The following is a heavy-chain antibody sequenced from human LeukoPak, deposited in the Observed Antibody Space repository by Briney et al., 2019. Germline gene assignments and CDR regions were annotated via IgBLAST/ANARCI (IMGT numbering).Heavy chain of an antibody. CDR1: GFTFSSYG. D-gene: IGHD6-13*01. CDR3: ATEGFVVAAAGHIGYFQH. V-gene: IGHV3-33*01. Sequence: PGGSLRLSCAASGFTFSSYGMHWVRQAPGKGLDWVGDIWYDGGDKYYADSVKGRFTISRDKSKSTLYLQMNSLRAEDTDVYYCATEGFVVAAAGHIGYFQHWGQGTLVTVSS. CDR2: IWYDGGDK. J-gene: IGHJ1*01.